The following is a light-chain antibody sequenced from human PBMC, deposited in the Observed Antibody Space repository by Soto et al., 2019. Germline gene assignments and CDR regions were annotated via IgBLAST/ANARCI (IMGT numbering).Light chain of an antibody. V-gene: IGKV1-9*01. CDR1: QGIRTF. CDR3: QQLISYPIT. Sequence: DLQLTQSPSFLSASVGDRVTFTCRASQGIRTFSAWYQQRPGKAPKLLIHTASTLQSGVPSRFSGSGSGTEFTLTISSVQPEDSATYYCQQLISYPITFGQGTRLEI. J-gene: IGKJ5*01. CDR2: TAS.